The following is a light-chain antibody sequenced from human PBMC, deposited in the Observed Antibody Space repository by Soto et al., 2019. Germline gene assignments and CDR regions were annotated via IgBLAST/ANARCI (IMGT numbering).Light chain of an antibody. Sequence: QSVLTQPPSVSGAPGQRVAISCTGSSSNIGAEYDVHWYQQLPGTAPKRLIYGDNNRPSGVPDRFSGSKSGTSASLAITGLQPEDEADYYCQSYDSSLTTFVFGTGTKLTV. J-gene: IGLJ1*01. CDR3: QSYDSSLTTFV. CDR1: SSNIGAEYD. V-gene: IGLV1-40*01. CDR2: GDN.